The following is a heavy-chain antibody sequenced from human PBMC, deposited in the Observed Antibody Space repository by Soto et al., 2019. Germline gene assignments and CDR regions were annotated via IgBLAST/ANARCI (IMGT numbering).Heavy chain of an antibody. CDR3: ATMRGGYQYSYYGMDV. V-gene: IGHV1-69*05. Sequence: QVQLVQSGAEVKKPGSSVKVSCKASGGTFSSYAISWVRQAPGQGLEWMGGIIPIFGTANYAQKFQGRVTITPDEFTTTAYMELSSLRSEVTAVYYCATMRGGYQYSYYGMDVWGQGTTVTVSS. CDR2: IIPIFGTA. CDR1: GGTFSSYA. J-gene: IGHJ6*02. D-gene: IGHD3-16*02.